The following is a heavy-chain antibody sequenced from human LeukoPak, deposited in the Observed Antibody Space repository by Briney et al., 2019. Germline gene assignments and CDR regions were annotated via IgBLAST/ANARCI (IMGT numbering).Heavy chain of an antibody. CDR2: IYTSGST. CDR3: ARLVAAAAPRNDALDI. CDR1: GGSISSGSYY. V-gene: IGHV4-61*02. Sequence: PSETLSLTCTVSGGSISSGSYYWSWIRQPAGKGLEWIGRIYTSGSTNYNPSLKSRVTISVDTSKNQFSLKLSSVTAADTAVYYCARLVAAAAPRNDALDIWGQGTMVTVSS. D-gene: IGHD6-13*01. J-gene: IGHJ3*02.